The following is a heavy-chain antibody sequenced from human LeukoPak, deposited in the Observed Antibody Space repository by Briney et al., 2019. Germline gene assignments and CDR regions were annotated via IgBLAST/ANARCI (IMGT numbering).Heavy chain of an antibody. CDR1: GFPFSPYD. J-gene: IGHJ4*02. Sequence: PGGPQRLSCAASGFPFSPYDMSWAPHAPGKALECVSTISGSGGSTYTADSVKGRITISRDNYKNTLYLEVNSLRADDTAVYYCAKDASSGTYYDYWGRGTLVTVSS. D-gene: IGHD1-26*01. V-gene: IGHV3-23*01. CDR3: AKDASSGTYYDY. CDR2: ISGSGGST.